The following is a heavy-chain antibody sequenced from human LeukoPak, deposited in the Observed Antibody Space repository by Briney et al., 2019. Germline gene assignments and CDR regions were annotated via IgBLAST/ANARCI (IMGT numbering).Heavy chain of an antibody. D-gene: IGHD3-22*01. Sequence: SGKLSCKSSGSTFTSYAISWVRQAPGQGLEWMGGFILIFGTANYAQKFQGRVTINTDESTNTDYMELSSLRSENTAVYCRARGSGYYDSSGYYYHYFDLWGQGTLVTVS. CDR3: ARGSGYYDSSGYYYHYFDL. CDR1: GSTFTSYA. J-gene: IGHJ4*02. CDR2: FILIFGTA. V-gene: IGHV1-69*05.